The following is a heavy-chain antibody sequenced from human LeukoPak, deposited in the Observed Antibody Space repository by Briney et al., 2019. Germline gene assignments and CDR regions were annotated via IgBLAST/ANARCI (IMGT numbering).Heavy chain of an antibody. Sequence: GGSLRLSCAASGFTFSRYSMNWVRQAPGKGLEWVSSISSSSSYIYYADSVKGRFTISRDNAKNSLYLQMNSLRAEDTAVYYCARGAVAGKVDYWGQGTLVTVSS. D-gene: IGHD6-19*01. J-gene: IGHJ4*02. CDR3: ARGAVAGKVDY. CDR1: GFTFSRYS. V-gene: IGHV3-21*01. CDR2: ISSSSSYI.